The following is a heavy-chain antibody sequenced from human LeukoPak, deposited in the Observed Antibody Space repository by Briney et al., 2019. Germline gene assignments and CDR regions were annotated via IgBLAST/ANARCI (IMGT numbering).Heavy chain of an antibody. CDR1: GGSISSYY. D-gene: IGHD2-8*01. V-gene: IGHV4-4*07. J-gene: IGHJ2*01. Sequence: PSETLSLTCTVSGGSISSYYWSWIRQPAGKGLEWIGRIYTSGSTNYSPSLKSRVTMSVDTSKNQFSLKLSSVTAADTAVYYCARRGDCTNGVCRSYWYFDLWGRGTLVTVSS. CDR3: ARRGDCTNGVCRSYWYFDL. CDR2: IYTSGST.